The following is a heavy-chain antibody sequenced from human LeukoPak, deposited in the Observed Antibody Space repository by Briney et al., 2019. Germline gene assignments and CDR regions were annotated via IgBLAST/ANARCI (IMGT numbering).Heavy chain of an antibody. CDR1: GYTFTVYY. D-gene: IGHD3-16*02. CDR3: ARTFGGVIVSDYYYYMDV. CDR2: INPNSGGT. Sequence: ASVKVSFKASGYTFTVYYMHWVRQAPGQGGEWMGWINPNSGGTNYTQKFQGRGTMTRDTSISTAYMELSRLRSDDTAVYYCARTFGGVIVSDYYYYMDVWGKGTTVTISS. V-gene: IGHV1-2*02. J-gene: IGHJ6*03.